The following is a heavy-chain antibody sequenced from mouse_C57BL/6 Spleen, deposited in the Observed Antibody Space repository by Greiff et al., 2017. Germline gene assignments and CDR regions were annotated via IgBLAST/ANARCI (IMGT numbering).Heavy chain of an antibody. Sequence: QVQLQQSGAELMKPGASVKFSCKASGFTFTGYCIQWVKQRPGHGLEWIGEILPGSGSTTYNEKFKGKATFTADTSSNTAYMQLSSLTTEDSAIDYSARFLNWEGSYEAMDYWGQGTTVTVAS. V-gene: IGHV1-9*01. CDR2: ILPGSGST. CDR3: ARFLNWEGSYEAMDY. J-gene: IGHJ4*01. CDR1: GFTFTGYC. D-gene: IGHD4-1*01.